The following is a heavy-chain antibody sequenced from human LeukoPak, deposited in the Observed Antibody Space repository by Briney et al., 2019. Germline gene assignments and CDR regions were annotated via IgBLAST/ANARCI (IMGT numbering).Heavy chain of an antibody. D-gene: IGHD3-16*02. V-gene: IGHV3-30*01. CDR3: TREERGYIPAF. CDR2: VSYDGSWD. CDR1: GFTFSNYA. J-gene: IGHJ4*02. Sequence: PGGSLRLTCAASGFTFSNYAMHWVRQTPGKGLECVAFVSYDGSWDSHSDSVKGRFTISRDDSKNTLYLQMTRLRAEDTAVYYCTREERGYIPAFWGQGTLVTVSS.